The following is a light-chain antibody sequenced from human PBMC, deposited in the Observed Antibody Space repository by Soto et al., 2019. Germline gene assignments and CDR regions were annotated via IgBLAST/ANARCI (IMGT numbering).Light chain of an antibody. V-gene: IGLV1-44*01. J-gene: IGLJ2*01. CDR2: TNS. Sequence: QSVLTQPPSASGPPGQRVTISCSGRASNIGSNFVSWYQVVPGTAPKLLIYTNSHRPSGVPDRFSGSRSGTSASLDISGLQSDDEADYFCATWDDNVKGPVFGGGTEVTVL. CDR1: ASNIGSNF. CDR3: ATWDDNVKGPV.